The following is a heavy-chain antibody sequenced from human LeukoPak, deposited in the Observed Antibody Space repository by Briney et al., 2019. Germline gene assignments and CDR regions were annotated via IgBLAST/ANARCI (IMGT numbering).Heavy chain of an antibody. CDR3: AREGEDIVVVVAATDDAFDI. J-gene: IGHJ3*02. V-gene: IGHV1-69*04. Sequence: SVKVSCKASGYTFTSYDINWVRQAPGQGLEWMGRIIPILGIANYAQKFQGRVTITADKSTSAAYMELSSLRSEDTAVYYCAREGEDIVVVVAATDDAFDIWGQGTMVTVSS. CDR2: IIPILGIA. CDR1: GYTFTSYD. D-gene: IGHD2-15*01.